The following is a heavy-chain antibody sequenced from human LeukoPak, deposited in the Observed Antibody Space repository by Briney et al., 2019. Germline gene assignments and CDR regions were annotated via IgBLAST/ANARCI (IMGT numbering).Heavy chain of an antibody. CDR1: GGSISSYY. CDR3: AGHHPRNTVDF. Sequence: WETLSLTCTVSGGSISSYYWSWIRQPPGKGLEWIGYIYYSGSTNYNPSLKSRVTISVDTSKNQFSLKLSSVTAADTAVYYCAGHHPRNTVDFWGQGTLVTVSS. J-gene: IGHJ4*02. D-gene: IGHD2-8*02. CDR2: IYYSGST. V-gene: IGHV4-59*08.